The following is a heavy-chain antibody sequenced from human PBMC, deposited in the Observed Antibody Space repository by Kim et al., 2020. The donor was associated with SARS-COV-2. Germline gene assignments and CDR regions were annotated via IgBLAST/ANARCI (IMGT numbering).Heavy chain of an antibody. CDR3: TTVVDLDY. Sequence: GGTTDYAAPVKGRFTISRDDSKNTLYLQMNSLKTEDTAVYYCTTVVDLDYWGQGTLVTVSS. CDR2: GGTT. V-gene: IGHV3-15*01. D-gene: IGHD3-16*02. J-gene: IGHJ4*02.